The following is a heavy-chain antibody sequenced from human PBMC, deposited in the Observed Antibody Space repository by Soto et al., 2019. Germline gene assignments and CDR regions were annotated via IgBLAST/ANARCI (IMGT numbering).Heavy chain of an antibody. J-gene: IGHJ5*02. D-gene: IGHD6-19*01. V-gene: IGHV1-8*01. CDR2: MNPNSGTT. CDR3: ARPYYSGWFLFTS. CDR1: GYTFTSFD. Sequence: ASVKVSCKASGYTFTSFDIHWVRQATGQGLEWMGWMNPNSGTTNYAQKFQDRVTMTRNTSVSTAYMEVSSLRSDDTAIYYCARPYYSGWFLFTSWGQGTLVTVSS.